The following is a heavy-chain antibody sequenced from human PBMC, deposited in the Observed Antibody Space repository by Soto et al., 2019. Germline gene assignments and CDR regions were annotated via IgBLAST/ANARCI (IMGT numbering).Heavy chain of an antibody. CDR2: VTSRGDTT. CDR3: AKDRLGGSLDY. J-gene: IGHJ4*02. V-gene: IGHV3-23*01. CDR1: GFIFSYYV. Sequence: EVHLLQSGGGLVQPGGSLRLSCAASGFIFSYYVMNWVRHAPGKGLEWVSIVTSRGDTTYYADSVKGRFTISRDNSKNTLYLQVNSLTAEDTAVYYSAKDRLGGSLDYWGQGTLVTVSS. D-gene: IGHD3-16*01.